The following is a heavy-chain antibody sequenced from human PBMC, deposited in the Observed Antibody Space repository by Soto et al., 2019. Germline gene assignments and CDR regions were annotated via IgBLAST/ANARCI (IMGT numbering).Heavy chain of an antibody. CDR3: ARGGGTTLAPLP. CDR2: INPNSGAT. J-gene: IGHJ5*02. D-gene: IGHD3-16*01. V-gene: IGHV1-2*02. CDR1: GYTFSGYF. Sequence: SGKVSWKASGYTFSGYFMHWVRQAPGEGLEWMGWINPNSGATKYAPKFQGRVTMTRDTSNRTAYLELSRLTSDDTAIYYCARGGGTTLAPLPWGQGTPVTVSS.